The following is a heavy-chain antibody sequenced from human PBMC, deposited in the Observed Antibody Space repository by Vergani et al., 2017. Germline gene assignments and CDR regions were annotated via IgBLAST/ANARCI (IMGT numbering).Heavy chain of an antibody. D-gene: IGHD2-2*01. J-gene: IGHJ2*01. CDR1: GGTFSSYA. V-gene: IGHV1-69*04. CDR3: ARNFLGRDIEVVPTAPFWLFDL. Sequence: QVQLVQSGAEVKKPGSSVKVSCKASGGTFSSYAISWVRQAPGQGLEWMGRIIPHTGRTNTAQQFQDRVIMTTDTSTSTAYLSLGTLTSDDTAVYFCARNFLGRDIEVVPTAPFWLFDLWGRGTRVTVSS. CDR2: IIPHTGRT.